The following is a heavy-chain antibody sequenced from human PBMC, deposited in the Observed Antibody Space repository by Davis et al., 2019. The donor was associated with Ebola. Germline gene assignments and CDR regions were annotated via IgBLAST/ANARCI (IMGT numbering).Heavy chain of an antibody. CDR3: ARGLGGYSYGGNY. CDR2: INHSGST. V-gene: IGHV4-30-4*01. D-gene: IGHD5-18*01. J-gene: IGHJ4*02. CDR1: GGSISSGDYY. Sequence: TLSLTCTVSGGSISSGDYYWSWIRQPPGKGLEWLGQINHSGSTSYNPSLKSRVTISVDTSKNQFSLKLSSVTAADTAVYYCARGLGGYSYGGNYWGQGTLVTVSS.